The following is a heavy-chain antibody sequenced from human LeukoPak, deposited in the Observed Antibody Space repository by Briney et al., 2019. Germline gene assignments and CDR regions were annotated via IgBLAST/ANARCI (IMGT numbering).Heavy chain of an antibody. Sequence: SETLSLTCTVSGGSISSYYWSWIRQPPGKGLEWIGYIYYSGSTNYNPSLKSRVTISVDTSKNQFSLKLSSVTAADTAVYYCAKAWGNWFDPWGQGTLVTVSS. J-gene: IGHJ5*02. CDR2: IYYSGST. V-gene: IGHV4-59*01. D-gene: IGHD7-27*01. CDR1: GGSISSYY. CDR3: AKAWGNWFDP.